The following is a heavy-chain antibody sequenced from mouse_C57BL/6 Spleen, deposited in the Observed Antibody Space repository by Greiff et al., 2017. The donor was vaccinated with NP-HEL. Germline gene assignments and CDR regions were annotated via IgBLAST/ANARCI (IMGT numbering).Heavy chain of an antibody. CDR3: ARRGYDYDGDYYAMDY. J-gene: IGHJ4*01. CDR1: GYTFTDYN. V-gene: IGHV1-18*01. CDR2: INPNNGGT. Sequence: EVQLQQSGPELVKPGASVKIPCKASGYTFTDYNMDWVKQSHGKSLEWIGDINPNNGGTIYNQKFKGKATLTVDKSSSTAYMELRSLTSEDTAVYYCARRGYDYDGDYYAMDYWGQGTSVTVSS. D-gene: IGHD2-4*01.